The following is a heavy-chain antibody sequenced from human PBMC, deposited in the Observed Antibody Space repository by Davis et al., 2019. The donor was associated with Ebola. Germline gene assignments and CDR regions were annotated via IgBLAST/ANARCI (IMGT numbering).Heavy chain of an antibody. CDR1: GFTFSTYS. J-gene: IGHJ6*04. D-gene: IGHD3-3*01. CDR2: ISSSGSTT. V-gene: IGHV3-23*01. Sequence: GESLKISCAASGFTFSTYSMSWVRQAPGKGLEWVSYISSSGSTTYYADSVKGRFTISRDNSKKTLYLQMNSLRAEDTAVYYCAKSGLSFGVVKYHYGMDVWGKGTTVTVSS. CDR3: AKSGLSFGVVKYHYGMDV.